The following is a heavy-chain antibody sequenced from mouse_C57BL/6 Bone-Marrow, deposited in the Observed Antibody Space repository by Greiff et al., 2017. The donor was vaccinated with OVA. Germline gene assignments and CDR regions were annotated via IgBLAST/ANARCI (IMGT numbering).Heavy chain of an antibody. V-gene: IGHV7-3*01. Sequence: EVQLVESGGGLVQPGGSLSLSCAASGFTFTDYYMSWVRQPPGKALEWLGFIRNKANGYTTEYSASVKGWFTISRDNSQSILYLQMNALRAEDSATYYCARWGDYEAYWGQGTLVTVSA. CDR3: ARWGDYEAY. CDR2: IRNKANGYTT. CDR1: GFTFTDYY. J-gene: IGHJ3*01. D-gene: IGHD2-4*01.